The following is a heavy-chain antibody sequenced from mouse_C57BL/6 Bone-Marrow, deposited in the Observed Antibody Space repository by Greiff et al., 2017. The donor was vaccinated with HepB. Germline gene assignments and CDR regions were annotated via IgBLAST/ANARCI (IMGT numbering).Heavy chain of an antibody. D-gene: IGHD2-1*01. V-gene: IGHV1-82*01. CDR2: IYPGDGDT. J-gene: IGHJ1*03. Sequence: VQLQQSGPELVKPGASVKISCKASGYAFSSSWMNWVKQRPGKGLEWIGRIYPGDGDTNYNGKFKGKATLTADKSSSTAYMQLSSLTSEDSAVYFCAKYGNYYWYFDVWGTGTTVTVSS. CDR3: AKYGNYYWYFDV. CDR1: GYAFSSSW.